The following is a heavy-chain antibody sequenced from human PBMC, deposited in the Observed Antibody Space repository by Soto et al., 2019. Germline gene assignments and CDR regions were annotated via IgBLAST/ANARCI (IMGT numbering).Heavy chain of an antibody. V-gene: IGHV1-18*01. Sequence: GASVKVSCKASGYTFTSYGISWVRQAPGQGLEWMGWISAYNGNTNYAQKLQGRVTMTTDTSTSTAYMELRSLRSDDTAVYYCATDDLKAGPLNFDYWGQGTLVTVSS. CDR3: ATDDLKAGPLNFDY. D-gene: IGHD3-3*01. J-gene: IGHJ4*02. CDR1: GYTFTSYG. CDR2: ISAYNGNT.